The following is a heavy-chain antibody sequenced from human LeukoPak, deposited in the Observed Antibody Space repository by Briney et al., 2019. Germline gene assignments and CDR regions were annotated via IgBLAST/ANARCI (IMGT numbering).Heavy chain of an antibody. CDR3: SSSVAGTAPLVDY. D-gene: IGHD6-19*01. J-gene: IGHJ4*02. CDR2: MRNKAKSYAT. V-gene: IGHV3-73*01. CDR1: GFTFSEST. Sequence: GGSLKLSCAASGFTFSESTVHWVRQASGKGLEWIGRMRNKAKSYATTYAVSVKGRFSISRDDSKNMAYLQMNNLKIEDTAVYYCSSSVAGTAPLVDYWGQGSLVTVSS.